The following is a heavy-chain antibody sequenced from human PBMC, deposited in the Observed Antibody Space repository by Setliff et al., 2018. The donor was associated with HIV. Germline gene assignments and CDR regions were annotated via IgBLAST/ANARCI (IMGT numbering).Heavy chain of an antibody. V-gene: IGHV4-39*07. Sequence: SETLSLTCTVSGGSITTTNYYWGWVRQSPGKGLEWIGVIYHRGSAYYNLSLQSRVTLSVDTSKNSFSLHLTSVTAADTAVYFCARARGPPLPVLDFWGPGTLVTVSS. J-gene: IGHJ4*02. CDR1: GGSITTTNYY. CDR2: IYHRGSA. D-gene: IGHD3-10*01. CDR3: ARARGPPLPVLDF.